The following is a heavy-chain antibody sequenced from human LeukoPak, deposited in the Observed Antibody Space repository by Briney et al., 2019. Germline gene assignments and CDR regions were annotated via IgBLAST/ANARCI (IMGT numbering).Heavy chain of an antibody. CDR2: ISYDGSNK. J-gene: IGHJ6*02. D-gene: IGHD3-22*01. V-gene: IGHV3-30-3*01. Sequence: GGSLRLSCAASGFTFSSYAMHWVRQAPGKGLEWVAVISYDGSNKYYADSVKGRFTISRDNSKNTLYLQMNSLRAEDTAVYYCARDRVRYDSSGYSDYYYYGMDVWGQGTTVTVSS. CDR1: GFTFSSYA. CDR3: ARDRVRYDSSGYSDYYYYGMDV.